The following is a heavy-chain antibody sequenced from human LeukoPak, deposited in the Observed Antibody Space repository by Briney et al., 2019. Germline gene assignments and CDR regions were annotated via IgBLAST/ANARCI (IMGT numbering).Heavy chain of an antibody. Sequence: PGGSLRPSCAASGFTFSSYWMHWVRQAPGKGLVWVSRINSDGSSTSYADSVKGRFTISRDNAKNTLYLQMNSLRAEDTAVYYCARGRAGYYYDYWGQGTLVTVSS. CDR1: GFTFSSYW. V-gene: IGHV3-74*01. D-gene: IGHD3-22*01. J-gene: IGHJ4*02. CDR2: INSDGSST. CDR3: ARGRAGYYYDY.